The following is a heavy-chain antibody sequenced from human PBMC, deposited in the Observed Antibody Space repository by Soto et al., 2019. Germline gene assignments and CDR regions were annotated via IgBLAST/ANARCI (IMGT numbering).Heavy chain of an antibody. CDR2: ITGSGGRT. D-gene: IGHD4-17*01. Sequence: EVHLLESGGGLVQPGGSLRLSCTASGFTFSSYAMTWVRQAPGRGLEGVSGITGSGGRTYYADSVKGRFTISRDNSKSTLYLQMNSLRGEDTAVYYCAKDTRYADYVRWFDSWGQGTLVTVSS. CDR1: GFTFSSYA. V-gene: IGHV3-23*01. CDR3: AKDTRYADYVRWFDS. J-gene: IGHJ5*01.